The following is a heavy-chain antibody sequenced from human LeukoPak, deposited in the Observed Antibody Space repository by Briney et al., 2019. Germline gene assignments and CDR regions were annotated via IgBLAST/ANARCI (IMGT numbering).Heavy chain of an antibody. V-gene: IGHV3-48*04. CDR1: GFNLTSYS. CDR3: ARDYRSSSGRAFDI. D-gene: IGHD6-13*01. J-gene: IGHJ3*02. CDR2: ISSRITTI. Sequence: GGSLRLSCAASGFNLTSYSMNWVRQAPGKGLEWVSYISSRITTIYYADSVKGRFTISRDNAKNSLYLQMNRLRAEDTAVYYCARDYRSSSGRAFDIWGQGTMVTVSS.